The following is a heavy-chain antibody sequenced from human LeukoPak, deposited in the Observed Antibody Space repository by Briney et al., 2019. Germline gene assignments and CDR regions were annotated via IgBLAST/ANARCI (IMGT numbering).Heavy chain of an antibody. CDR1: GGSISSGDYY. D-gene: IGHD4-17*01. V-gene: IGHV4-30-4*01. CDR2: IYYSGST. Sequence: SETLSLTCTVSGGSISSGDYYWSWIRQPPGKGLEWIGYIYYSGSTYYNPSLKSRVTISVDTSKNQFSLKLSSVTAADTAVYYCARAANGWYFDYWGQGTLVTVSS. CDR3: ARAANGWYFDY. J-gene: IGHJ4*02.